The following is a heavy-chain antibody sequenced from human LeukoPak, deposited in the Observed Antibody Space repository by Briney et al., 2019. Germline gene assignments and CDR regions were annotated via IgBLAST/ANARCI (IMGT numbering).Heavy chain of an antibody. CDR3: ARQVVAAAGTKYFDY. J-gene: IGHJ4*02. V-gene: IGHV5-51*01. CDR1: GYRFTIYW. Sequence: GESLKISCKSSGYRFTIYWIAWVRQMPGKGLEWMGIIYPGDSDTRYSPSFQGQVTISAGNSISTAYLQWSSLKASDTAMYYCARQVVAAAGTKYFDYWGQGTLVTVSS. CDR2: IYPGDSDT. D-gene: IGHD6-13*01.